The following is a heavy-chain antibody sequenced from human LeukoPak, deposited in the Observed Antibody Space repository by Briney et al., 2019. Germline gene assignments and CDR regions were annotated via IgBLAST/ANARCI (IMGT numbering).Heavy chain of an antibody. CDR3: ARGPAWIQLWSNRWPFDP. J-gene: IGHJ5*02. D-gene: IGHD5-18*01. CDR2: IYYSGST. Sequence: SETLSLTCTVSGGSISSSSYYWGWIRQPPGKGLEWIGSIYYSGSTNYNPSLKSRVTISVDTSKNQFSLKLSSVTAADTAVYYCARGPAWIQLWSNRWPFDPWGQGTLVTVSS. V-gene: IGHV4-39*07. CDR1: GGSISSSSYY.